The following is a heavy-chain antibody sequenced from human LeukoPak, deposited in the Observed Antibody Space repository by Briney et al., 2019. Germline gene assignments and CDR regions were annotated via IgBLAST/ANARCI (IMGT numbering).Heavy chain of an antibody. CDR1: GYTFNAYY. J-gene: IGHJ4*02. Sequence: ASVKVSCKASGYTFNAYYIHWVRQAPAQGLEWLGWMNPHSGGSHFAQKFQGRVSMTRDTSINTAYLELSSLRSDDTAVYYCARDVYRFLRWFFDSWGQGTLVSVSS. CDR3: ARDVYRFLRWFFDS. V-gene: IGHV1-2*02. CDR2: MNPHSGGS. D-gene: IGHD3-3*01.